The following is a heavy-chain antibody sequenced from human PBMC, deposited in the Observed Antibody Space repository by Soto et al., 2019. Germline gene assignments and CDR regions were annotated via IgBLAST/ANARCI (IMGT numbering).Heavy chain of an antibody. J-gene: IGHJ6*02. CDR2: TRSNGEHT. D-gene: IGHD2-2*01. Sequence: GGSLRLSCAGSGFMFSSFAMTWVRQAPGKGLEWVSTTRSNGEHTYYADSVKGRFTVSRDNSKNTLFLEMSSLRAEDSAIYYCAKDSKSVSVSAARVYGMDVWGQGTTVTVSS. CDR1: GFMFSSFA. CDR3: AKDSKSVSVSAARVYGMDV. V-gene: IGHV3-23*01.